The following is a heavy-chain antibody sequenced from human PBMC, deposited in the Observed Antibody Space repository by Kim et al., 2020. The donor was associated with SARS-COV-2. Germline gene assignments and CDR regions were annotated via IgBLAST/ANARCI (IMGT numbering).Heavy chain of an antibody. D-gene: IGHD2-2*03. Sequence: GGSLRLSCTTSGFTFTGYAMSWVRQAPGKGLEWVSSIDGSDGTTYYVDSVKGRFTISRDNSKNTLYLQMNSLRADDTAVYYCMKGGWGWIWAPWVQGTRV. J-gene: IGHJ5*02. V-gene: IGHV3-23*01. CDR3: MKGGWGWIWAP. CDR1: GFTFTGYA. CDR2: IDGSDGTT.